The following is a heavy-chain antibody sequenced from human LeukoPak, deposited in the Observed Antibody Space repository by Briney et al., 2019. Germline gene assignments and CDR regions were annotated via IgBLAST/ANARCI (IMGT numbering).Heavy chain of an antibody. D-gene: IGHD5-24*01. J-gene: IGHJ3*02. V-gene: IGHV4-59*08. Sequence: SETLSLTCTVSGGSISSYYWSWVRQPPGKGLEWIGYIYYSGSTSYNPSLKSRVTISVDPSKTQFSLKLSSVTAADTAVYYCARHERDASLDHALDIWGQGTMVTVSS. CDR2: IYYSGST. CDR3: ARHERDASLDHALDI. CDR1: GGSISSYY.